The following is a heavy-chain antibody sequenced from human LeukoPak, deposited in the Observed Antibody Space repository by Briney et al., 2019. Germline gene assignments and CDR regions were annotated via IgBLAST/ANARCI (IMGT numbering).Heavy chain of an antibody. V-gene: IGHV3-30*02. Sequence: GGSLRLSCAASGFNFRIYGMHWVRQAPGKGLEWAAFIRYDGTNKNYGDSVKGRFTISRDNSKNRLYLQMNSLRGEDTAVYYCARDRCSSTSCYVDYWGQGTRVTVSS. CDR2: IRYDGTNK. J-gene: IGHJ4*02. D-gene: IGHD2-2*01. CDR3: ARDRCSSTSCYVDY. CDR1: GFNFRIYG.